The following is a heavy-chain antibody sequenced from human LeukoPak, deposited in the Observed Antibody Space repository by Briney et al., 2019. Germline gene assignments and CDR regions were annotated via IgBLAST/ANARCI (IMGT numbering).Heavy chain of an antibody. CDR3: SRGSGWLSVY. J-gene: IGHJ4*02. CDR1: GFTFISYA. D-gene: IGHD6-19*01. V-gene: IGHV3-49*04. CDR2: ISGGTT. Sequence: GGSLRLSCAASGFTFISYAMTWVRQAPGKGLEWIGFISGGTTEYASAVKGRFSISRDDSTSIAYLQMNSLTTQDTAVYYCSRGSGWLSVYCAQGTLVTVSS.